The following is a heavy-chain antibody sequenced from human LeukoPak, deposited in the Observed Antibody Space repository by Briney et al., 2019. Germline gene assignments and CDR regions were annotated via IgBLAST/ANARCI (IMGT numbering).Heavy chain of an antibody. J-gene: IGHJ5*02. D-gene: IGHD2-8*01. CDR3: ARGRGVFRYNWFDP. CDR2: INHSGST. CDR1: GGSFSGYY. Sequence: SETLSLTCAVYGGSFSGYYWSWIRQPPGKGLEWIGEINHSGSTNYNPSLMSRVTISVDTSKNQFSLKLSSVTAPDTAVSYCARGRGVFRYNWFDPWGQGTLVTVSS. V-gene: IGHV4-34*01.